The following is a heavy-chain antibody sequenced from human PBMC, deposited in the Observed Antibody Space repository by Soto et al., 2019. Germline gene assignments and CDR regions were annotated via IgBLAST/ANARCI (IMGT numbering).Heavy chain of an antibody. CDR3: ARGSLY. CDR1: GLSVSSND. Sequence: GGSLRLSCAASGLSVSSNDMSWVRQAPGKGLECVSIIYSADNTFYLDSVKGRFIISRDNSKNTVYLQMNSLRADDTAVYYCARGSLYWGQGTLDTGSS. V-gene: IGHV3-66*01. CDR2: IYSADNT. J-gene: IGHJ4*01.